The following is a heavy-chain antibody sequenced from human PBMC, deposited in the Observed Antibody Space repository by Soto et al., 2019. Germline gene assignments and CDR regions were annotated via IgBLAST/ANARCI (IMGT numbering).Heavy chain of an antibody. Sequence: GGSLRLSCAASGFTFSSYAMSWVRQAPGKGLVWVSAISGSGGSTYYADSVKGRFTISRDNSKNTLYLQMNSLRAEDTAVYYCAKDYLDIVVVVAATHFDYWGQGTLVTVSS. CDR3: AKDYLDIVVVVAATHFDY. D-gene: IGHD2-15*01. CDR1: GFTFSSYA. V-gene: IGHV3-23*01. J-gene: IGHJ4*02. CDR2: ISGSGGST.